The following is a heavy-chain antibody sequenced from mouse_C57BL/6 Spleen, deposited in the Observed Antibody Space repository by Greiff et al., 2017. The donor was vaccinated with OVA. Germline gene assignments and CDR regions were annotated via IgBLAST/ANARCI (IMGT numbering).Heavy chain of an antibody. Sequence: QVQLQQPGAELVRPGTSVKLSCKASGYTFTSYWMHWVKQRPGQGLEWIGVIDPSDSYTNYNQKFKGKATLTVDTSSSTAYMQLSSLTSEDSAVYYCARNGITTVPLYYAMDYWGQGTSVTVSS. J-gene: IGHJ4*01. D-gene: IGHD1-1*01. CDR1: GYTFTSYW. V-gene: IGHV1-59*01. CDR3: ARNGITTVPLYYAMDY. CDR2: IDPSDSYT.